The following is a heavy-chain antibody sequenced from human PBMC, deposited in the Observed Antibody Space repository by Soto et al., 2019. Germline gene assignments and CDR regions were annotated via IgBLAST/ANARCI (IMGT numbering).Heavy chain of an antibody. CDR1: SGSVFSSNW. J-gene: IGHJ4*02. V-gene: IGHV4-4*02. CDR3: SSPLGIAGTRGFYH. Sequence: QVQLQESGPGLVKPSGTLSLTCAVSSGSVFSSNWWSWVRLPPGKGLEWIGETRNSGGANYNPSRKSRGTITGDRSRNPIFLEFSSVTAAETAVYYWSSPLGIAGTRGFYHWGLGTLVTVSS. CDR2: TRNSGGA. D-gene: IGHD6-13*01.